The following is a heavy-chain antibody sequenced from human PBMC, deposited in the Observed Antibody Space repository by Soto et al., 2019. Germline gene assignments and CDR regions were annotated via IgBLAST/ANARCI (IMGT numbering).Heavy chain of an antibody. Sequence: PSKTLSVTCTVPGGSISSYNWNWVRQPPGKGLEWIGFINYSGSTHYNPSLKSRVTISLDTSKNQFSPKLNSVTAADTAVYYCERENYYALDYWGPGTLVTVS. V-gene: IGHV4-59*01. CDR1: GGSISSYN. CDR3: ERENYYALDY. D-gene: IGHD3-10*01. J-gene: IGHJ4*02. CDR2: INYSGST.